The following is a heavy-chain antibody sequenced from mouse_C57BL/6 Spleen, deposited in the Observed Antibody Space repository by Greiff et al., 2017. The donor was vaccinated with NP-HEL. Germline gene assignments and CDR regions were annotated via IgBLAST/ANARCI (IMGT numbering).Heavy chain of an antibody. CDR1: GYAFSSYW. J-gene: IGHJ2*01. Sequence: QVQLQQSGAELVKPGASVKISRKASGYAFSSYWMNWVKQRPGKGLEWIGQIYPGDGDTNYHGKFKGKATPTADKSSSKAYMQLSSLSSEDSAVYLCERGDLVWSNPLLDDWGQGTTLTVST. CDR3: ERGDLVWSNPLLDD. CDR2: IYPGDGDT. D-gene: IGHD2-10*02. V-gene: IGHV1-80*01.